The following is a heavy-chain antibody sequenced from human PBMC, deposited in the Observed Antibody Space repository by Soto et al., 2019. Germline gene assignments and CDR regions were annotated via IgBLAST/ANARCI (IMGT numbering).Heavy chain of an antibody. D-gene: IGHD6-19*01. CDR2: ISAYNGNT. J-gene: IGHJ5*02. Sequence: ASVKVSRKASGYTFTSYGISWVRQAPGQGLEWMGWISAYNGNTNYAQKLQGRVTMTTDTSTSTAYMELRSLRSDDTAVYYCARDPPYSGGWYAGFAPGGQGTLVTVSS. CDR1: GYTFTSYG. CDR3: ARDPPYSGGWYAGFAP. V-gene: IGHV1-18*01.